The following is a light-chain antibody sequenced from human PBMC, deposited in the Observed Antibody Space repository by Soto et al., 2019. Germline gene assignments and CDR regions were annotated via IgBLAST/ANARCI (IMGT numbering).Light chain of an antibody. CDR3: VLYMGGSWV. J-gene: IGLJ3*02. CDR1: SGSVSTSYY. CDR2: STS. Sequence: QAVVTQEPSFSVSPGGTVTLTCGLSSGSVSTSYYPSWYQQTPGQAPRTLMYSTSTRSSGVPDRFSCSILANKAALTITGAQADDESDYYCVLYMGGSWVFGGGTKLTVL. V-gene: IGLV8-61*01.